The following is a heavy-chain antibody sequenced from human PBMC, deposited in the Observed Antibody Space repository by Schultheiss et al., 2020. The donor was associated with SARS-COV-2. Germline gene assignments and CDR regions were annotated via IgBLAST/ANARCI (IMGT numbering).Heavy chain of an antibody. CDR1: GFTFSSYA. CDR2: ISYDGSNK. Sequence: GGSLRLSCAASGFTFSSYAMHWVRQAPGKGLEWVAVISYDGSNKYYADSVRGRFTISRDNSKNTLYLQMNSLRAEDTAVYYCTRARGSGSFIRYGMDVWGQGTTVTVSS. J-gene: IGHJ6*02. D-gene: IGHD3-10*01. CDR3: TRARGSGSFIRYGMDV. V-gene: IGHV3-30-3*01.